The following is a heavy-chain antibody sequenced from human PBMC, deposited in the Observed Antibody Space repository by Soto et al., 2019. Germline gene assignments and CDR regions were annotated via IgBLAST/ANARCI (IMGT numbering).Heavy chain of an antibody. D-gene: IGHD2-8*02. J-gene: IGHJ4*02. CDR2: INYTGST. CDR1: GGSISRYY. Sequence: SETQSLTSTVCGGSISRYYWSWIRQPPGKGLEWIGDINYTGSTNYNPSLKSRVTISVDTSKNQFSLKLTSVTAADTAVYYCARDKITGLFDYWGQGTLVTVS. V-gene: IGHV4-59*12. CDR3: ARDKITGLFDY.